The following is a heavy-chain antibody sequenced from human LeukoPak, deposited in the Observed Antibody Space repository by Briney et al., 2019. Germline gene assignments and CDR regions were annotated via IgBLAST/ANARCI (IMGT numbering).Heavy chain of an antibody. CDR2: INPNSGGT. CDR1: GYTFTGYY. D-gene: IGHD5-18*01. J-gene: IGHJ4*02. Sequence: ASVKVSCKASGYTFTGYYMHWVRQAPGQGLEWMGRINPNSGGTNYAQKFQGRVTMTRDTSISAAYMELSRLRSDDTAVYYCARDSEWKHIDYWGQGTLVTVSS. CDR3: ARDSEWKHIDY. V-gene: IGHV1-2*06.